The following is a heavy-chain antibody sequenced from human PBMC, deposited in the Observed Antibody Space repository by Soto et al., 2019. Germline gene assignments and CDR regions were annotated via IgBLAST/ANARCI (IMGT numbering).Heavy chain of an antibody. Sequence: PGGSLRLSCAAAGFTFSSYGMHWVRQAPGKGLEWVAVIWYDGSNKYYADSVKGRFTISRDNSKNTLYLQMNSLRAEDTAVYYCARGGRMYYYDSSPDDVFDIWGQGTMVTVSS. CDR1: GFTFSSYG. CDR2: IWYDGSNK. CDR3: ARGGRMYYYDSSPDDVFDI. D-gene: IGHD3-22*01. J-gene: IGHJ3*02. V-gene: IGHV3-33*01.